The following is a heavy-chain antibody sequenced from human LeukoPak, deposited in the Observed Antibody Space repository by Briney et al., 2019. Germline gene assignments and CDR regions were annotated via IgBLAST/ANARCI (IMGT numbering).Heavy chain of an antibody. CDR1: GFTFSSYW. V-gene: IGHV3-23*01. D-gene: IGHD3-22*01. CDR2: ISGSGDNT. Sequence: QPGGSLRLSCAASGFTFSSYWMNWARQAPGKGLEWVSGISGSGDNTYYADSVKGRFTISRDNSKNTLYVQVNSLGTEDTAAYYCAKGSYYDSSGSFYFDYWGQGTLVTVSS. CDR3: AKGSYYDSSGSFYFDY. J-gene: IGHJ4*02.